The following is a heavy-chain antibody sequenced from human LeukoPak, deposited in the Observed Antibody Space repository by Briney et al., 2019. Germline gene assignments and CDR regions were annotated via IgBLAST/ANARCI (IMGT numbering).Heavy chain of an antibody. CDR1: GFTFSDYA. D-gene: IGHD2-2*01. V-gene: IGHV3-23*01. CDR2: LSGSGAGT. Sequence: GGSLRLSCAASGFTFSDYALGWVRQAPGKGLEWVATLSGSGAGTYYSDSVKGRFTISRDNAKNTLYLQMNSLRPEDTAVYYCARWGPYCSSPSCYGLGYWGQGTLVTVSS. J-gene: IGHJ4*02. CDR3: ARWGPYCSSPSCYGLGY.